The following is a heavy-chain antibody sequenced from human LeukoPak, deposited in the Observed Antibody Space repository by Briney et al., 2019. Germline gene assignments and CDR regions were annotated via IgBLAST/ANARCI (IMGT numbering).Heavy chain of an antibody. Sequence: GGSLRLSCAASGITFSTSGMHWVRQAPGKGLEWVAFIWSDGSNKYHADSVKGRFTISGDNSKDTLYLQMNSLRAEDTAVYYCARDKGTTCIDNWGQGALVTVSS. CDR2: IWSDGSNK. V-gene: IGHV3-33*01. D-gene: IGHD4-17*01. CDR3: ARDKGTTCIDN. CDR1: GITFSTSG. J-gene: IGHJ4*02.